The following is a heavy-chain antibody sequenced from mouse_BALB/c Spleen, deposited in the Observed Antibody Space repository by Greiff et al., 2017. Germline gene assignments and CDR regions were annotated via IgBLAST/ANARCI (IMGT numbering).Heavy chain of an antibody. J-gene: IGHJ4*01. CDR2: ISSGSSTI. CDR3: ARDVNGYDAMDY. Sequence: EVQGVESGGGLVQPGGSRKLSCAASGFTFSSFGMHWVRQAPEKGLEWVAYISSGSSTIYYADTVKGRFTISRDNPKNTLFLQMTSLRSEDTAMYYCARDVNGYDAMDYWGQGTSVTVSS. V-gene: IGHV5-17*02. CDR1: GFTFSSFG.